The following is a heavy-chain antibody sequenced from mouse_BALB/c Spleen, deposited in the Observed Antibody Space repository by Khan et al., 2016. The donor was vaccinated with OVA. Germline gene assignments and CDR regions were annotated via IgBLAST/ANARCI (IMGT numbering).Heavy chain of an antibody. CDR3: VRGGGTAPFAD. J-gene: IGHJ3*01. CDR1: GFTFSDYG. Sequence: EVQLVESGGGLVQPGGSRKLSCAASGFTFSDYGMAWVRQAPGKGPEWVAFISDLAYTIYYADTVTGRFTISRENAKKILYLEMSSLRSEDTAMYYCVRGGGTAPFADWGLGTLVTVSA. D-gene: IGHD1-2*01. V-gene: IGHV5-15*02. CDR2: ISDLAYTI.